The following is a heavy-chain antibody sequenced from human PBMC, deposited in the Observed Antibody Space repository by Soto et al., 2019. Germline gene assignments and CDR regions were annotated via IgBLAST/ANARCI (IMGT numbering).Heavy chain of an antibody. Sequence: TGGCMSLSRAACGYTFSTYAMAGFRQTPGKGLEWVSAISGSGGSTYYADSVKGRFTISRDNAKNTLYLQMNSLRAEDTVVYYCAKVADKGPRGNWFDPGGQGALGTVSS. J-gene: IGHJ5*02. V-gene: IGHV3-23*01. CDR1: GYTFSTYA. CDR2: ISGSGGST. CDR3: AKVADKGPRGNWFDP. D-gene: IGHD1-26*01.